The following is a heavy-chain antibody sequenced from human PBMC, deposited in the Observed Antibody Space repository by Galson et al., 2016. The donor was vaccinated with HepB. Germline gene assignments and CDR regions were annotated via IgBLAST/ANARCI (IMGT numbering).Heavy chain of an antibody. Sequence: SVKVSCKAFGGSFSSHAISWVRQAPGQGLEWMGGIIPTVDTAKYAQKFQGRVTITADESTTTIYMDVSSLRYEDTAVYYCARGRSGSHYYDGSAYYYTLDYWGQGTLVTVSS. J-gene: IGHJ4*02. V-gene: IGHV1-69*13. CDR2: IIPTVDTA. CDR3: ARGRSGSHYYDGSAYYYTLDY. D-gene: IGHD3-22*01. CDR1: GGSFSSHA.